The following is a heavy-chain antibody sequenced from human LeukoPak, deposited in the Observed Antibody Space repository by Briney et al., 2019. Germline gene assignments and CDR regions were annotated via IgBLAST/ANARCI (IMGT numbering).Heavy chain of an antibody. CDR3: ARVAAGGIEDYIDY. V-gene: IGHV1-69*02. Sequence: PGESLKISCKASGGTFSSYTISWVRQAPGQGLEWMGRIIPILGIANYAQKFQGRVTITADKSTSTAYMELSSLRSEDTAVYYCARVAAGGIEDYIDYWGQGTLVTVSS. CDR1: GGTFSSYT. CDR2: IIPILGIA. J-gene: IGHJ4*02. D-gene: IGHD6-13*01.